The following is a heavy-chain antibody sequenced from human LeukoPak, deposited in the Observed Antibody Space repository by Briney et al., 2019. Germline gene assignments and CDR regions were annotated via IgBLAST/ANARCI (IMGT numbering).Heavy chain of an antibody. CDR2: IYYNEIT. Sequence: SETLSLTCTVSGGSISSYYWSWFRQPPGKGLEWIGYIYYNEITNYNPSLKSRITLSVDTSENHFSLKVNSVTAADTAVYYCARGGETGLAHWGQGTLVTVSS. V-gene: IGHV4-59*01. CDR3: ARGGETGLAH. CDR1: GGSISSYY. J-gene: IGHJ4*02. D-gene: IGHD3-10*01.